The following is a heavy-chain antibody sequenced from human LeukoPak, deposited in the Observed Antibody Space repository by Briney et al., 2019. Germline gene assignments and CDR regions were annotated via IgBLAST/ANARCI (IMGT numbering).Heavy chain of an antibody. V-gene: IGHV3-30*18. Sequence: GGSLRLSCAASRFTFSSYGMHWVRQAPGKGLEWVAVISYDGNNRYYADSVKGRFTISRYNSKDTLYLQMNSLRAEDTAVYYCAKVKGEVIGAFDIWGQGTMVTVSS. CDR3: AKVKGEVIGAFDI. D-gene: IGHD3-16*01. CDR2: ISYDGNNR. J-gene: IGHJ3*02. CDR1: RFTFSSYG.